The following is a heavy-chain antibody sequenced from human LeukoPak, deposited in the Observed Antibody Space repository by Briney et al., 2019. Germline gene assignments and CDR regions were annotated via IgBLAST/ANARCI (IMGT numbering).Heavy chain of an antibody. Sequence: PSETLSLTCAVYGGSFSGYCWSWIRQPPGKGLEWIGEINHSGSTNYNPSLKSRVTISVDTSKNQFSLKLSSVTAADTAVYYCARANGIAVAGYYFDYWGQGTLATVSS. CDR2: INHSGST. CDR1: GGSFSGYC. D-gene: IGHD6-19*01. J-gene: IGHJ4*02. CDR3: ARANGIAVAGYYFDY. V-gene: IGHV4-34*01.